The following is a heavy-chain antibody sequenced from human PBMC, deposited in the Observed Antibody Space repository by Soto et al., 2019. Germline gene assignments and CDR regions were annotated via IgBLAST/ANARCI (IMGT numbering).Heavy chain of an antibody. D-gene: IGHD3-22*01. J-gene: IGHJ5*02. Sequence: GASVKVSCKASGYTFTSYGISWVRQAPGQGLEWMGWISAYNGNTDYAQKLQGRVTMTTDTSTSTAYMELRSLRSDDTAVYYCARDPSPASGYFRFDPWGQGTLVTVSS. CDR2: ISAYNGNT. V-gene: IGHV1-18*04. CDR1: GYTFTSYG. CDR3: ARDPSPASGYFRFDP.